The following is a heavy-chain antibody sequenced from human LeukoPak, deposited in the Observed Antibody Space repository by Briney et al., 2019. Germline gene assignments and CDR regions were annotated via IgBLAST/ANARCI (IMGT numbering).Heavy chain of an antibody. J-gene: IGHJ5*02. CDR2: INHSGST. Sequence: SETLSLTCAVYGGSFSGYYWSWIRQPPGKGLEWIGEINHSGSTNYNPSLKSRVTISVDTSKNQFSLKLSSVTAEDTAVYYCARARGWLQFSPFDPWGQGTLVTVSS. CDR3: ARARGWLQFSPFDP. D-gene: IGHD5-24*01. V-gene: IGHV4-34*01. CDR1: GGSFSGYY.